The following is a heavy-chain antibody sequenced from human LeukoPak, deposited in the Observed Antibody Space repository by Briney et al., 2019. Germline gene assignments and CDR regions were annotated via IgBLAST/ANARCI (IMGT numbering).Heavy chain of an antibody. D-gene: IGHD2-2*01. CDR2: ISGSGGSA. Sequence: PGGSLRLPCAASGFSFSSYAMSWVRQAPGKGLEWVSAISGSGGSAYYADSVKGRFTISRDNSKNTLYLQMNSLRAEDTAAYYCAREWLSTSCYGYWGQGTLVTVSS. V-gene: IGHV3-23*01. CDR3: AREWLSTSCYGY. J-gene: IGHJ4*02. CDR1: GFSFSSYA.